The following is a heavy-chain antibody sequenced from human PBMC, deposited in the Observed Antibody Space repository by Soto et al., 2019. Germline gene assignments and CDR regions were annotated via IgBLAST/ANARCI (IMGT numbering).Heavy chain of an antibody. D-gene: IGHD6-19*01. CDR1: GGTFSSYT. Sequence: QVQLVQSGAEVKKPGSSVKVSCKASGGTFSSYTISWVRQAPGQGLEWMGRIIPILGIANYAQKFQGRVTIPADKSTSTDYMELSPLSPEHTSVYYCVSIAVAGTGYFEYWGQGTLVTVSS. J-gene: IGHJ4*02. CDR2: IIPILGIA. CDR3: VSIAVAGTGYFEY. V-gene: IGHV1-69*02.